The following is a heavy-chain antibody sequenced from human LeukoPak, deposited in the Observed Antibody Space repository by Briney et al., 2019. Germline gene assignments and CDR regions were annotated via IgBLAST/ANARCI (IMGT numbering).Heavy chain of an antibody. J-gene: IGHJ4*02. V-gene: IGHV3-23*01. CDR1: GFTFSTYY. CDR2: VNPSGINK. Sequence: GGSLRLSCAASGFTFSTYYMSWVRQAPGEGLEWVSNVNPSGINKYYADSVKGRFTISRDNSENTVYLQMNSLRAEDKAVYYCAKDRAGTPWADWGQGTLVTVSS. D-gene: IGHD6-13*01. CDR3: AKDRAGTPWAD.